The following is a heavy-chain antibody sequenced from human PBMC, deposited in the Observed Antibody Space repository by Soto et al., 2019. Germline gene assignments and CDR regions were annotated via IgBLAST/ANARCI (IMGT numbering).Heavy chain of an antibody. V-gene: IGHV1-18*01. J-gene: IGHJ1*01. CDR1: GYTFTNYG. CDR2: ISGDNGNT. CDR3: ARGGSSWSAEYFQH. Sequence: QVQLAQSGTEVKKPGASVKVSCKASGYTFTNYGITWVRQAPGQGPEWMGWISGDNGNTKYGKTLQGRVTMTTDTSTSTAYMELGRLRSDDKAVYYCARGGSSWSAEYFQHWGQGTLVIVSS. D-gene: IGHD6-13*01.